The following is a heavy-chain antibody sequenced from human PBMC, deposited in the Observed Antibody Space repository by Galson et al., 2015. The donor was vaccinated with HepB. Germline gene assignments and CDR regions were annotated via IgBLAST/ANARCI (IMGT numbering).Heavy chain of an antibody. J-gene: IGHJ4*02. CDR1: GDTFTSYA. V-gene: IGHV1-69*04. D-gene: IGHD2-2*02. CDR2: IIPMLDIT. Sequence: SVKVSCKASGDTFTSYAITWVRQAPGQGLEWMGRIIPMLDITTYGQKFQGRVTVSADKSTTTAYMELSRLRSEDTAVYYCARDAVVPAAIDYWGQGTRVTVSS. CDR3: ARDAVVPAAIDY.